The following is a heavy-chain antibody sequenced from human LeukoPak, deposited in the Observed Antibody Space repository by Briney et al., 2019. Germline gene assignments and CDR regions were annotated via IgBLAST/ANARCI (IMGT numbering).Heavy chain of an antibody. V-gene: IGHV4-59*01. J-gene: IGHJ3*02. CDR1: GGSISSYY. CDR2: IYYSGST. Sequence: KPSETLSLTCTVSGGSISSYYWSWIRQPPGKGLEWIGYIYYSGSTNYNPSLKSRVTISVDTSKNQFSLKLSSVTAADTAVYYCARVRGIDAFDIWGQGTMVTVSS. CDR3: ARVRGIDAFDI.